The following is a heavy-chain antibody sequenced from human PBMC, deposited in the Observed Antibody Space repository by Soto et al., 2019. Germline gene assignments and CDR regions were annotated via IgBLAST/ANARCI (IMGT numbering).Heavy chain of an antibody. D-gene: IGHD2-21*02. CDR1: GYTLTELS. Sequence: ASVKVSCKVSGYTLTELSMHWVRQAPGKGLEWMGGIDPEDGETIYAQKFQGRVTMTEDTSTDTAYMELTSLRSEDTAVYYCAAFTVVTRGAAGYAFDIWGQGTMVTVSS. J-gene: IGHJ3*02. CDR3: AAFTVVTRGAAGYAFDI. V-gene: IGHV1-24*01. CDR2: IDPEDGET.